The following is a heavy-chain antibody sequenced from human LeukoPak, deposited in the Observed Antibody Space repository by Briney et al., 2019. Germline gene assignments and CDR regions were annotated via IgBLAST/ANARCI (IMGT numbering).Heavy chain of an antibody. D-gene: IGHD5-24*01. CDR3: TRVGYIDEGIDY. V-gene: IGHV3-7*04. CDR1: GFPFSSYW. Sequence: GGSLRLSCVASGFPFSSYWMTWVRQAPGKGREWVANIKQDGSKKFYVDSVKGRFTISRDNAKNSLYLQMNSLRAEDTAIYYCTRVGYIDEGIDYWGQGTLVTVSS. J-gene: IGHJ4*02. CDR2: IKQDGSKK.